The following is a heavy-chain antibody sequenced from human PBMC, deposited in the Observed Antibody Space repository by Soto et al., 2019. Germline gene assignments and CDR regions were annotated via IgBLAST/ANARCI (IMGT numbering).Heavy chain of an antibody. CDR3: AKPTNWGRWYFDL. D-gene: IGHD7-27*01. CDR1: GFTFSSYA. V-gene: IGHV3-23*01. J-gene: IGHJ2*01. CDR2: ISGSGGST. Sequence: EVQLLESGGGLVQPGGSLRLSCAASGFTFSSYAMSWVRQAPGKGLEWVSAISGSGGSTYYADSVKGRFTISRDNSKNTLYLQMNSLSAEDTAVYYCAKPTNWGRWYFDLWGRGTLVTVSS.